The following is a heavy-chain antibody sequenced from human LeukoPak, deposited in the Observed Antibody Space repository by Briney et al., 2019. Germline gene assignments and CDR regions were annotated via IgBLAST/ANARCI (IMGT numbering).Heavy chain of an antibody. Sequence: GGSLRLSCAASGFTFSSYAMSWVRQAPGKGLEWVSAISGSGGSTYYADSVKGRFTISRDNSKNTLYLQMNCLRAEDTAVYYCAKVGSYSSSWYVDYWGQGTLVTVSS. CDR3: AKVGSYSSSWYVDY. J-gene: IGHJ4*02. V-gene: IGHV3-23*01. CDR1: GFTFSSYA. D-gene: IGHD6-13*01. CDR2: ISGSGGST.